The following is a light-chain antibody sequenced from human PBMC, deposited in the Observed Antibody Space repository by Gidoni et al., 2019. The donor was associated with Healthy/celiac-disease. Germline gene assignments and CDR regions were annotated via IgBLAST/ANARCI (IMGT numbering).Light chain of an antibody. CDR3: QQYYSTPYT. CDR2: WAC. J-gene: IGKJ2*01. CDR1: QSVLFSSNNKNY. Sequence: DIVMTQSPDSLAVSLGERATINCKSSQSVLFSSNNKNYLAWYQQKPGQPPKLLIYWACTRESGVPDRFSGSGSGTDFTLTSSSLQAEDVAVYYCQQYYSTPYTFGQGTKLEIK. V-gene: IGKV4-1*01.